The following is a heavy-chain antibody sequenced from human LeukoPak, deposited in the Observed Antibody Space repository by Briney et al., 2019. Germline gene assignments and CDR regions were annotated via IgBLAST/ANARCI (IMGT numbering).Heavy chain of an antibody. CDR3: AKAEGYDILTGLDY. Sequence: PGGSLRLSCATSGYTFSSYAMSWVRQAPGKGLEWVSGIGASGGSTYYADSVKRRFTISRDNSKNTLYLQMNSLRTEDTAVYYCAKAEGYDILTGLDYWGQGTLVTVSS. CDR2: IGASGGST. J-gene: IGHJ4*02. D-gene: IGHD3-9*01. V-gene: IGHV3-23*01. CDR1: GYTFSSYA.